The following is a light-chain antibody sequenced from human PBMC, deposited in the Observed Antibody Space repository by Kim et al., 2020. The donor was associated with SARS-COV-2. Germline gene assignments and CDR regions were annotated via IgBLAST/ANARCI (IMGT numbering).Light chain of an antibody. J-gene: IGKJ2*01. CDR2: DAS. V-gene: IGKV1-5*01. CDR3: QQYDSHPYT. Sequence: DIQMTQSPSSLSTSVGDRVTITCRASQNVSSCLAWYQQKPGKAPKLLIYDASNLEAGVPSRFSGSGSGTEFTLTINSLQPDDFATYYCQQYDSHPYTFGQGTKLEI. CDR1: QNVSSC.